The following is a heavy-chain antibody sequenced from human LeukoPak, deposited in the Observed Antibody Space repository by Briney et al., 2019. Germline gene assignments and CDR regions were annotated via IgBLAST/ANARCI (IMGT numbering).Heavy chain of an antibody. V-gene: IGHV3-23*01. CDR1: GFTFSSYA. J-gene: IGHJ3*02. Sequence: PGGTLRLSCAASGFTFSSYAMSWVRQAPGKGLEWVSAIVDNGRSTYYADSVKGRLTISRDNSKNTLYLQMNSLRAEDTALYYCAKVGTNAFDIWGQGTMVT. CDR2: IVDNGRST. CDR3: AKVGTNAFDI.